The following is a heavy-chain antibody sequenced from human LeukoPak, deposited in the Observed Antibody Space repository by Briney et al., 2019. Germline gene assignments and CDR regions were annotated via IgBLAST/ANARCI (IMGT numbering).Heavy chain of an antibody. CDR2: IYYSGST. V-gene: IGHV4-59*08. CDR1: GGSISSYY. J-gene: IGHJ4*02. Sequence: PSETLSLTCTVSGGSISSYYWSWIRQPPGKGLEWIGYIYYSGSTNYNPSLKSRVTISVDTSKNQFSLKLSSVTAAGTAVYYCARHPEYYFDYWGQGTLVTVSS. CDR3: ARHPEYYFDY.